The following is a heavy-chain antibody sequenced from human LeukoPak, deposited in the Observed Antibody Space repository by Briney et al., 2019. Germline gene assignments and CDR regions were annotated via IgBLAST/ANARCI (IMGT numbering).Heavy chain of an antibody. CDR3: ARTAMVPWDY. J-gene: IGHJ4*02. V-gene: IGHV5-51*01. Sequence: GESLKISCKGSGYSFTSYWIGWVRQMPGKGLEWMGIIYPGDSDTRYRPPFQGPVTISATNSISTAYLQWTSLKATDTAMYYCARTAMVPWDYWGQGTLVTVSS. D-gene: IGHD3-10*01. CDR2: IYPGDSDT. CDR1: GYSFTSYW.